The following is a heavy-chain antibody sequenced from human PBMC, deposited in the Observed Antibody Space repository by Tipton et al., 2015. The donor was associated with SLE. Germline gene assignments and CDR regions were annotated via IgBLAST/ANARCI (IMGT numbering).Heavy chain of an antibody. V-gene: IGHV4-61*02. CDR1: GGSITSDNYY. Sequence: TLSLTCTVSGGSITSDNYYWNWIRQPAGKGLEWIGRIYPRGSTNYNPSLKSRVTISVDTSKNQISLKLSSVTAADTAVYYCAEYRPLPRLQFNYWGQGTLVTVSS. J-gene: IGHJ4*02. CDR3: AEYRPLPRLQFNY. D-gene: IGHD4-11*01. CDR2: IYPRGST.